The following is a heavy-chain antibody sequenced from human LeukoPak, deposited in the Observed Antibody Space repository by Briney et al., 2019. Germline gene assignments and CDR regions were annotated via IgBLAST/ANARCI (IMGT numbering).Heavy chain of an antibody. CDR1: GFTFSSYA. CDR2: ISGSGGST. Sequence: GGSLRLSCAASGFTFSSYAMSWVRQAPGKGLEWVSAISGSGGSTYYADSVKGRFTISRDNSKNTLYLQMNSLRAEDTAVYYCAKAIHFSTYYYDSSGYSRGFDYWGQGTPVTVSS. J-gene: IGHJ4*02. V-gene: IGHV3-23*01. D-gene: IGHD3-22*01. CDR3: AKAIHFSTYYYDSSGYSRGFDY.